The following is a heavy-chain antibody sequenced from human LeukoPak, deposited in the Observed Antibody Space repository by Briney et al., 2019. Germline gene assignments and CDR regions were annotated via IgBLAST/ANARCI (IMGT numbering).Heavy chain of an antibody. CDR3: ARDFTVFGMYNWFDP. Sequence: ASVKVSCKASGYSFDSYGINWMRQAPGQGLEWMGWISTYNGDTNYAQNLQGGLTVTTDTSTNTVFMELRSLKSDDTALYFCARDFTVFGMYNWFDPWGQGTLVTVSS. CDR1: GYSFDSYG. V-gene: IGHV1-18*01. CDR2: ISTYNGDT. D-gene: IGHD3-3*01. J-gene: IGHJ5*02.